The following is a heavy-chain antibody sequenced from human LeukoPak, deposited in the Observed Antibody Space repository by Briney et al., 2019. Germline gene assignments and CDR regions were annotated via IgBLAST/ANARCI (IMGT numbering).Heavy chain of an antibody. D-gene: IGHD3-9*01. CDR2: TDWHDDK. V-gene: IGHV2-70*01. CDR1: GFSLSTSGMC. CDR3: ARTLSLNYILTGYYEYYFDY. J-gene: IGHJ4*02. Sequence: SGPPLAKPPQTLTLTCTFSGFSLSTSGMCVTWIRQPPGKHLEWLALTDWHDDKYYSTSPKTRPTISKATYKNQVVLTMTNMDPGDTATYYCARTLSLNYILTGYYEYYFDYWGQGTLVTVSS.